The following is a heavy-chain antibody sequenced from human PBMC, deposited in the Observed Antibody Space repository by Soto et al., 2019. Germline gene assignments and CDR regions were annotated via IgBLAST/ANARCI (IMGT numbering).Heavy chain of an antibody. CDR1: GGSISSSSYY. J-gene: IGHJ5*02. Sequence: SETLSLTCTVSGGSISSSSYYWGWIRQPPGKGLEWIGSIYYSGSTYYNPSLKSRVTISVDTSKNQFSLTLTAVNAADTAVYFCARGRHWFGPWGQGTLVTVSS. CDR3: ARGRHWFGP. CDR2: IYYSGST. V-gene: IGHV4-39*01.